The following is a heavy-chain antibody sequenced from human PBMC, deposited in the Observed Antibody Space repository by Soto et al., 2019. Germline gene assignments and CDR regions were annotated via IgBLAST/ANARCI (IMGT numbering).Heavy chain of an antibody. V-gene: IGHV1-58*02. CDR2: IVVGSGNT. J-gene: IGHJ4*02. Sequence: GASVKVSWKASGFTFTSSAMQWGRQARGQSLEWIGWIVVGSGNTNYAQKFQERVTITRDMSTSTAYMELSSLRAEDTAVYYCARDDYGDYDYPLFGYWGQGTLVTVSS. CDR3: ARDDYGDYDYPLFGY. CDR1: GFTFTSSA. D-gene: IGHD4-17*01.